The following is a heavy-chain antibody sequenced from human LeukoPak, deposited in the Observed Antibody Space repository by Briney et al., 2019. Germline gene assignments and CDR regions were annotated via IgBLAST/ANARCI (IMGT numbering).Heavy chain of an antibody. CDR1: GFTFSSYS. D-gene: IGHD6-13*01. CDR2: ISSSSSYI. Sequence: PGGSLRLSCAASGFTFSSYSMNWVRQAPGKGLEWVSSISSSSSYIYYADSVKGRFTISRDNSKNTVYLQMNSLRAEDTAVYYCAKDTTGVAAADYWGQGTLVTVSS. J-gene: IGHJ4*02. V-gene: IGHV3-21*04. CDR3: AKDTTGVAAADY.